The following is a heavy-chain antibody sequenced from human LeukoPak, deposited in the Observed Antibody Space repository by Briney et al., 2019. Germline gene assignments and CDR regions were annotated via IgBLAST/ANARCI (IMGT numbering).Heavy chain of an antibody. Sequence: GGSLRLSCAASGFTFSSYGMHWVRQAPGKGLEWVAVTSYDGSNKYYADSLKGRFTISRDNSKNTLYLQMNSLRAEDTAVYYCAKSLEDYDFWSGYYDYWGQGTLVTVSS. J-gene: IGHJ4*02. D-gene: IGHD3-3*01. CDR3: AKSLEDYDFWSGYYDY. CDR2: TSYDGSNK. CDR1: GFTFSSYG. V-gene: IGHV3-30*18.